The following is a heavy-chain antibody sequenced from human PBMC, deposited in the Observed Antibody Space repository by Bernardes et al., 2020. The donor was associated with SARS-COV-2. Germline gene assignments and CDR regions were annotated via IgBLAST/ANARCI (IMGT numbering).Heavy chain of an antibody. CDR3: AKDYWDSDCDFFDY. J-gene: IGHJ4*02. Sequence: VGSLILSCAASGFTVGSYAMSWVRQAPGKGLEWVSGISCSGDTTYYADSVKGRFTISRDISKNTVYLQMNSLRAGDTAIYYCAKDYWDSDCDFFDYWGQGTLDTVSS. D-gene: IGHD2-21*02. CDR1: GFTVGSYA. V-gene: IGHV3-23*01. CDR2: ISCSGDTT.